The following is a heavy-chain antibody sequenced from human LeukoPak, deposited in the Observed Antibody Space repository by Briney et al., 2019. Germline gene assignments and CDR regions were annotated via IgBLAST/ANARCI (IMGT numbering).Heavy chain of an antibody. CDR1: GYTFSSYG. J-gene: IGHJ2*01. Sequence: ASVKVSCKASGYTFSSYGISWVRQAPGRGLEWMGWISTDTGNTNYAQKLQGRVTMTTDTSTSTAYMELRSLRSDDTAVYYCARDYYDSSGYYWYFGLWGRGTLVTVSS. CDR3: ARDYYDSSGYYWYFGL. CDR2: ISTDTGNT. D-gene: IGHD3-22*01. V-gene: IGHV1-18*01.